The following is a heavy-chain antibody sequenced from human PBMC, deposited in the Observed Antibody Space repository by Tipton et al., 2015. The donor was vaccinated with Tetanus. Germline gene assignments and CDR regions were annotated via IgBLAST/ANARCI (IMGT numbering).Heavy chain of an antibody. CDR3: ASGSALDY. J-gene: IGHJ4*02. V-gene: IGHV3-11*06. Sequence: SLRLSCVASGFTFTDYYMTWIRQAPGKGLEWVASISSTTTYIYYADSVKGRFTISRDNAKNSLYLQMNSLRAEDTAVYYCASGSALDYWGQGTLVTVSS. CDR1: GFTFTDYY. CDR2: ISSTTTYI. D-gene: IGHD6-25*01.